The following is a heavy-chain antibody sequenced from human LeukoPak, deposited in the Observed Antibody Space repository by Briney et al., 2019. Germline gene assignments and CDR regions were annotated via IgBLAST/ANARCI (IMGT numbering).Heavy chain of an antibody. CDR3: ARDSGRIAANFDY. Sequence: SVKVSCKASGGTFSSYAISWVRQAPGQGLEWMGGIIPIFGTANYAQKFQGRVTITADESTSTAYMELSSLRSDDTAVYYCARDSGRIAANFDYWAREPWSPSPQ. CDR2: IIPIFGTA. V-gene: IGHV1-69*13. D-gene: IGHD6-13*01. J-gene: IGHJ4*02. CDR1: GGTFSSYA.